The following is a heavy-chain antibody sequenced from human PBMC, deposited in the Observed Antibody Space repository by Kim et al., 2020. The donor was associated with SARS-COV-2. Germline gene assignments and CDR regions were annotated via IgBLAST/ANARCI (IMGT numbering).Heavy chain of an antibody. CDR1: GFTFSSYA. Sequence: GGSLRLSCAASGFTFSSYAMHWVRQAPGKGLEWVAVISYDGSNKYYADSVKGRFTISRDNSKNTLYLQMNSLRAEDTAVYYCARGSGYSRAGALEYFQHWGQGTLVTVSS. J-gene: IGHJ1*01. CDR3: ARGSGYSRAGALEYFQH. CDR2: ISYDGSNK. V-gene: IGHV3-30*04. D-gene: IGHD6-13*01.